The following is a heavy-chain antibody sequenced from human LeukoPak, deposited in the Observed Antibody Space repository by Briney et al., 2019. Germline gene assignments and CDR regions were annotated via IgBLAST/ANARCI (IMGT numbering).Heavy chain of an antibody. D-gene: IGHD4-11*01. J-gene: IGHJ3*02. V-gene: IGHV4-59*01. CDR2: IQYIGST. CDR1: GGSISSYY. Sequence: NASETLSLTCTVSGGSISSYYWSWIRHPPGKGLERIGYIQYIGSTTYNPALKNRATISVDTSKNQFSLKLSSVTAADTAVYYCARAIMDYSLGGGAFDIWGQGTMVTVSS. CDR3: ARAIMDYSLGGGAFDI.